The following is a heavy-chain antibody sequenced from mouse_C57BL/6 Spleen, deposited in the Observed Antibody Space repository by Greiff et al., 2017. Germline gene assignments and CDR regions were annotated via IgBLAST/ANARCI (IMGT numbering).Heavy chain of an antibody. V-gene: IGHV3-6*01. CDR1: GYSITSGYY. D-gene: IGHD2-1*01. J-gene: IGHJ4*01. CDR3: ASTSYGNYYAMDY. CDR2: ISYDGSN. Sequence: LMESGPGLVKPSQSLSLTCSVTGYSITSGYYWNWIRQFPGNKLEWMGYISYDGSNNYNPSLKNRISITRDTSKNQFFLKLNSVTTEDTATYYCASTSYGNYYAMDYWGQGTSVTVSS.